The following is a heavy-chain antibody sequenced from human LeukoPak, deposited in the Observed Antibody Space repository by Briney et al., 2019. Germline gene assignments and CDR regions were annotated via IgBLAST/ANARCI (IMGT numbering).Heavy chain of an antibody. CDR1: GFSLSTSGVG. J-gene: IGHJ4*02. CDR2: IYWNDDK. V-gene: IGHV2-5*01. Sequence: SGPTLVKPTQTLTLTCTFSGFSLSTSGVGVGWIRQPPGKALEWLALIYWNDDKRYKSSLKSRLTIAKDTSKNQVVLTMTNVDLVDTATYCFARSRAADGYFDSWGQGTLVTVSS. D-gene: IGHD6-13*01. CDR3: ARSRAADGYFDS.